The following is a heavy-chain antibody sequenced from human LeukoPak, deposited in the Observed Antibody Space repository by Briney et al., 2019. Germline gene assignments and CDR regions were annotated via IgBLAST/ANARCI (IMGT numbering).Heavy chain of an antibody. D-gene: IGHD4-17*01. Sequence: HPGGSLKLSCAASGVTFSDYSMTWVRQAPGKGLEWVANINEDGSEKHYVDSVKGRFTISRDNAKNSLYLQMNSLRAEDTAVYYCARESDYGDYVGYWGQGTLVTVSS. CDR1: GVTFSDYS. CDR2: INEDGSEK. CDR3: ARESDYGDYVGY. V-gene: IGHV3-7*01. J-gene: IGHJ4*02.